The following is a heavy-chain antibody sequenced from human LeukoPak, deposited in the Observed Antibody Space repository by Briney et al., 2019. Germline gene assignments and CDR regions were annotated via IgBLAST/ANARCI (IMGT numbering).Heavy chain of an antibody. CDR2: ISAYNGNR. V-gene: IGHV1-18*01. D-gene: IGHD6-6*01. Sequence: EASVKVSCKASGYTFSSYGISWVRQAPGQGLEWMGWISAYNGNRNYAQKLQGRVTMTTDTSTSTAYMELRSLTSDDTAVYYCARGSMAARPAPVDYWGQGTLVTVSS. J-gene: IGHJ4*02. CDR3: ARGSMAARPAPVDY. CDR1: GYTFSSYG.